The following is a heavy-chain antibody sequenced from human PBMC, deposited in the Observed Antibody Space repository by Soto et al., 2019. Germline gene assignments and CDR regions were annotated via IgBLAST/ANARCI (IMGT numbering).Heavy chain of an antibody. D-gene: IGHD3-10*01. CDR3: ARGTAGSGSVVGVAAIDFYSFDT. V-gene: IGHV3-33*01. Sequence: QVQLVESGGGVVQPGRSLRLSCAASGFTLSTYGMHWVRQAPGKGLEWMAVIWYDGDKKYYADSVKVRFTISRDESKNTVFMHTSSLRGEATGLYYCARGTAGSGSVVGVAAIDFYSFDTWGQGTLVSVSS. J-gene: IGHJ5*02. CDR2: IWYDGDKK. CDR1: GFTLSTYG.